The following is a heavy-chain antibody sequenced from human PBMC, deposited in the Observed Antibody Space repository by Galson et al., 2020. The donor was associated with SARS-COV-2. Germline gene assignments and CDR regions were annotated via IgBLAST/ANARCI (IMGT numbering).Heavy chain of an antibody. CDR2: IYYSGST. CDR1: GGSISSSSYY. J-gene: IGHJ2*01. V-gene: IGHV4-39*01. Sequence: SETLSLTCTVSGGSISSSSYYWGWIRQPPGKGLEWIGSIYYSGSTYYNPSLKSRVTISVDTSKNQFSLKLSSVTAADTAVYYCARHPYGDFWYFDLWGRGTLVTVSS. D-gene: IGHD4-17*01. CDR3: ARHPYGDFWYFDL.